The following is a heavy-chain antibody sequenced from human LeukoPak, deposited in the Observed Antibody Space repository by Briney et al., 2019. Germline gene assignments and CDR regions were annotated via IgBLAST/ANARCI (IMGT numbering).Heavy chain of an antibody. D-gene: IGHD5-12*01. CDR3: ARNENSGWGYFDY. J-gene: IGHJ4*02. Sequence: PGGSLRLSCAASGFTVIDNYMSWVRQAPGKGLEWVSVIYSGRSAYYADSVKGRFTISRDNSKNTLYLQMNSLRAEDTAVYYCARNENSGWGYFDYWGQGTLVTVSS. CDR2: IYSGRSA. CDR1: GFTVIDNY. V-gene: IGHV3-53*01.